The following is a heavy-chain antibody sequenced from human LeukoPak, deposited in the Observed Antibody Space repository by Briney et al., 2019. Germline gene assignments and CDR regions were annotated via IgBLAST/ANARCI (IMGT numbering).Heavy chain of an antibody. CDR2: ISGSGGST. Sequence: GGSLRLSCAASGFTFSSYAMSWVRQAPGKGLGWVSGISGSGGSTYYADSVKGRFTISRDNSKNTLCLQMNSLRAEDTAVYYCAKDREEAGYSSSWNYYYYGMDVWGQGTTVTVSS. V-gene: IGHV3-23*01. CDR1: GFTFSSYA. D-gene: IGHD6-13*01. CDR3: AKDREEAGYSSSWNYYYYGMDV. J-gene: IGHJ6*02.